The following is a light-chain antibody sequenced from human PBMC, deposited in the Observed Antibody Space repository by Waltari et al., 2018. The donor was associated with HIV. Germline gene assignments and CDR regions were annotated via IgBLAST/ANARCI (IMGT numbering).Light chain of an antibody. CDR3: SSYTVTSFYL. J-gene: IGLJ1*01. CDR1: ISNIGSSNH. V-gene: IGLV2-14*01. Sequence: QSALTQPASVSASPGQSITISCAGTISNIGSSNHVSWYQHLPGEAPRLIIYDVDNRPSGVSALFSGSKSANTAYLTSSGLQAEDEADYFCSSYTVTSFYLFGTGTKVTVL. CDR2: DVD.